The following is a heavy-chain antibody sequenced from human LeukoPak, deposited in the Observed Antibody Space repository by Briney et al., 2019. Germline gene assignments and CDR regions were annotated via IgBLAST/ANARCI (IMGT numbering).Heavy chain of an antibody. V-gene: IGHV3-7*01. CDR2: IKQDGSEK. J-gene: IGHJ4*02. Sequence: PGGSLRLSCAASGFTFSSYTMSWVRQAPGKGLEWVANIKQDGSEKYYVDSVKGRFTISRDNAKNSLYLQMNSLRAEDTAVYYCARDYEQQLVDYFDYWGQGTLVTVSS. CDR1: GFTFSSYT. CDR3: ARDYEQQLVDYFDY. D-gene: IGHD6-13*01.